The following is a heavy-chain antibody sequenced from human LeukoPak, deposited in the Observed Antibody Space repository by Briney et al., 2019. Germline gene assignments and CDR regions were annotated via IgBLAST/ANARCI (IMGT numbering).Heavy chain of an antibody. CDR2: ISSSGSTI. D-gene: IGHD5-18*01. CDR3: ARAHSYGFDY. V-gene: IGHV3-48*03. CDR1: GFIFNTYE. J-gene: IGHJ4*02. Sequence: GGSLRLSCAASGFIFNTYEMNWVRQAPGKGLEWVAYISSSGSTIYYADSVKGRFTISRDNAKNSLYLQMNSLRAEDTAVYYCARAHSYGFDYWGQGTLVTVSS.